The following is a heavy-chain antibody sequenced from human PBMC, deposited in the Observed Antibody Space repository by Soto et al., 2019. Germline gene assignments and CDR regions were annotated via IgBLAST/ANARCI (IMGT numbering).Heavy chain of an antibody. V-gene: IGHV5-51*01. CDR1: GYSFASYW. CDR3: ARSFFDNSDY. Sequence: GESLNISCKGSGYSFASYWIAWVRQMPGKGLEWMGIIDPSDSDTRYSPSFQGQVTISADKSVSTAYVQWSSLKASDTAIYYCARSFFDNSDYWGHGTLVTXSS. D-gene: IGHD1-20*01. CDR2: IDPSDSDT. J-gene: IGHJ4*01.